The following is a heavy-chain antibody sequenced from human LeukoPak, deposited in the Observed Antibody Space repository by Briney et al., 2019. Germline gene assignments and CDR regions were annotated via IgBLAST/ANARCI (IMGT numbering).Heavy chain of an antibody. V-gene: IGHV1-2*02. D-gene: IGHD1-26*01. Sequence: ASVKVSCKASGYTFTGYYMHWVRQAPGQGLEWMGWINPNSGGTNYAQKFQGRVTMTRDTSISTAYMELSRLRSDDTAVYYCARALTMLVGATLSHYWGQGTLVTVSS. J-gene: IGHJ4*02. CDR2: INPNSGGT. CDR1: GYTFTGYY. CDR3: ARALTMLVGATLSHY.